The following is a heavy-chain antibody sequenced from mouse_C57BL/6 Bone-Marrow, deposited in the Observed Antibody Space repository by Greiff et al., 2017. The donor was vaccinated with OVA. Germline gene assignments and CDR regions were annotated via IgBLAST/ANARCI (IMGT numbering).Heavy chain of an antibody. V-gene: IGHV5-2*01. J-gene: IGHJ1*03. CDR1: EYEFPSHD. Sequence: EVQLVESGGGLVQPGESLKLSCESNEYEFPSHDMSWVRKTPEKRLELVAAINSDGGSTYYPDTMERRFNISRNNTRKTLYLQMNSLRSEDTALYYCANHCYSSSNNWYFDVWGTGTTVTVSS. D-gene: IGHD1-1*01. CDR2: INSDGGST. CDR3: ANHCYSSSNNWYFDV.